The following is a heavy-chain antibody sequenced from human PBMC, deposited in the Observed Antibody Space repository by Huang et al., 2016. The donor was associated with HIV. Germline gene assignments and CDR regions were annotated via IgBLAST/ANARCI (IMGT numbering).Heavy chain of an antibody. CDR3: AKARVPAATDY. CDR2: IRVDGSNK. V-gene: IGHV3-30*02. J-gene: IGHJ4*02. D-gene: IGHD2-2*01. Sequence: QVQLVESGGGVVQPGGSLRLSCAAFGFTFSNYGMQWVRQAPGKGREWVAFIRVDGSNKYYADAVKGRFTISRDNSKNTLYLQMNSLRDEDTAVYYCAKARVPAATDYWGQGTLVTVSS. CDR1: GFTFSNYG.